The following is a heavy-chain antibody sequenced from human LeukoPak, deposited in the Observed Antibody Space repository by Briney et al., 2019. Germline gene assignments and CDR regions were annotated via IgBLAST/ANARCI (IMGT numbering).Heavy chain of an antibody. Sequence: GGSLRLSCAASGFTFSDYYMSWIRRAPGKGLEWVSYISSSGSTIYYADSVKGRFTISRDNAKNSLYLQMNSLRAEDTAVYYCASPRGRDGSYYYYMDVWGKGTTVTVSS. D-gene: IGHD2-21*02. CDR3: ASPRGRDGSYYYYMDV. CDR1: GFTFSDYY. J-gene: IGHJ6*03. CDR2: ISSSGSTI. V-gene: IGHV3-11*04.